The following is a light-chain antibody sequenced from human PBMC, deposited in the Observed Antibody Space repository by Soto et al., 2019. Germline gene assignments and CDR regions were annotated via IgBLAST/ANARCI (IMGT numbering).Light chain of an antibody. J-gene: IGKJ1*01. CDR2: DAS. CDR3: EQYGSSRT. Sequence: EIVLTQSPVTLSLSPGERATIPCRASQSGTSSYLACYPQKPGQAPMLLIYDASARATGIPDTFSGSGSGTDFSLTISRLESEDFAVYFCEQYGSSRTFGLGTKVDIK. CDR1: QSGTSSY. V-gene: IGKV3-20*01.